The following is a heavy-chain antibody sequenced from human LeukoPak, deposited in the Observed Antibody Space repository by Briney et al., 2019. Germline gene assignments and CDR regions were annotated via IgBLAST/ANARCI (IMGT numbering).Heavy chain of an antibody. J-gene: IGHJ6*02. CDR1: GNTFSSYH. V-gene: IGHV1-46*01. CDR2: INPSGGIT. Sequence: ATVKVSCKASGNTFSSYHMHWVRQAPGQGLEWMGIINPSGGITSYAQKFQGRVTMTRDTSTSTVYMELSSLRSEDTAVCYCARGTYDDYVGGMDVWGQGTTVTVSS. D-gene: IGHD4-17*01. CDR3: ARGTYDDYVGGMDV.